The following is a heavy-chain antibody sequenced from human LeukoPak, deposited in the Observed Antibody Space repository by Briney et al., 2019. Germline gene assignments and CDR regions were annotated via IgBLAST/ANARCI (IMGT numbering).Heavy chain of an antibody. CDR1: GFTFSSYG. J-gene: IGHJ4*02. V-gene: IGHV3-30*03. D-gene: IGHD3-22*01. CDR2: ISHDGSNK. CDR3: ARDERYYYDSSGPDY. Sequence: GGSLRLSCVVSGFTFSSYGMHWVRQAPGKGLEWVAFISHDGSNKYYADSVKGRFTISRDNLENTLYLQMNSLRAEDTAVYYCARDERYYYDSSGPDYWGQGTVVTVSS.